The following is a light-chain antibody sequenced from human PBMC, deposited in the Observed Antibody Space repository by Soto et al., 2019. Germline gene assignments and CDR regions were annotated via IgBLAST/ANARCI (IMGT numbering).Light chain of an antibody. J-gene: IGKJ4*01. CDR2: TAS. CDR3: HQSYSTPLT. Sequence: DIQMTQSPSSLSASVGDRVTITCRASQGISTFLNWYQQKPGKAPKLLIYTASSLQSGVPSRFSGSGSGTDFTLTISSLPPEDFATYFCHQSYSTPLTFGGGTKVDIK. V-gene: IGKV1-39*01. CDR1: QGISTF.